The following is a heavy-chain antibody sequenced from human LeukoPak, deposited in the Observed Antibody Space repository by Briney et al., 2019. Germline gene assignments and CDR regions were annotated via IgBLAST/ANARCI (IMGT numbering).Heavy chain of an antibody. CDR1: GGSFSGYY. CDR3: ARDGAYDYVWGSYRYFDY. D-gene: IGHD3-16*02. Sequence: PSETLSLTCAVYGGSFSGYYWSWIRQPPGKGLEWIGYIYYSGSTNYNPSLKSRVTISVDTSKNQFSLKLSSVTAADTAVYYCARDGAYDYVWGSYRYFDYWGQGTLVTVSS. CDR2: IYYSGST. V-gene: IGHV4-59*01. J-gene: IGHJ4*02.